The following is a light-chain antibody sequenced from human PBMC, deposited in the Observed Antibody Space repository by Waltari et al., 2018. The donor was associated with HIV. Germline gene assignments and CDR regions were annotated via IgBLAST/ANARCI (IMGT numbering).Light chain of an antibody. V-gene: IGKV1-12*01. CDR1: QGISTW. CDR3: QQTNSFPFT. Sequence: DIQMTQFPSSVSAYVGDIVTFTCRAAQGISTWLAWYQQKPGKAPKLLISGASNLEPGVPSRFSGSGSGTSFSLTITSLQADDFAVYYCQQTNSFPFTFGQGTRLEIK. CDR2: GAS. J-gene: IGKJ5*01.